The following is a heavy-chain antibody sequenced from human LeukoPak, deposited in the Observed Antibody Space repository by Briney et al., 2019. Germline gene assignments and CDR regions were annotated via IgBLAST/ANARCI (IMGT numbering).Heavy chain of an antibody. Sequence: PSETLSLTCAVYGGSFSGYYWSWIRQPPGKGLEWIGEINHSGSTNYNPSLKSRVTISVDMSKNQFSLKLSSVTAADTAVYYCARAIVPAATSDAFDIWGQGTMVTVSS. CDR2: INHSGST. CDR3: ARAIVPAATSDAFDI. CDR1: GGSFSGYY. D-gene: IGHD2-2*01. J-gene: IGHJ3*02. V-gene: IGHV4-34*01.